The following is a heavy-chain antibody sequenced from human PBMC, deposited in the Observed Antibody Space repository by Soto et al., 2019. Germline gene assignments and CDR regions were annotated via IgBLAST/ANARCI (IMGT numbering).Heavy chain of an antibody. V-gene: IGHV1-8*01. Sequence: QVQLVQSGAEVKKPGASVKVSCKASGYTFTSYDINWVRQATGQGLEWMGWMNPNSGNTGYAQKFQGRVTRTRDTSINTAYMELGSMRSEDTAVYYCARAVPGRSYHPIDFWGQGTLVTVSS. CDR2: MNPNSGNT. D-gene: IGHD2-15*01. CDR1: GYTFTSYD. CDR3: ARAVPGRSYHPIDF. J-gene: IGHJ4*02.